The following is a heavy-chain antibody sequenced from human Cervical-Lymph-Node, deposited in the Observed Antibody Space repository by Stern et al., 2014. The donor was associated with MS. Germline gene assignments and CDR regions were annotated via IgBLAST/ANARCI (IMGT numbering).Heavy chain of an antibody. Sequence: QVQLGQSGAEVKKPGASVKVSCKASGYTFINYAMHWVRQAPGQRLEWMGWINAGIGNTKYSQKFQGRVTITRDTSASTAYMELSSLKSEDTAVYYCARQYTSGWYGDYWGQGTLVTVSS. CDR2: INAGIGNT. J-gene: IGHJ4*02. CDR3: ARQYTSGWYGDY. CDR1: GYTFINYA. V-gene: IGHV1-3*01. D-gene: IGHD6-19*01.